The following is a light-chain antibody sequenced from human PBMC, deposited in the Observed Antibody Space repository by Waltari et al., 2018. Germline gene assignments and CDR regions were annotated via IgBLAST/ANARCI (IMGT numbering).Light chain of an antibody. J-gene: IGLJ2*01. Sequence: QSALTQPASVSGSPGQSITISCTGTSSDGGGYNYVSWYQQHPGEAPKLMIYDVSKRPSGVSNRFSGSKSGNTASLTISGLQAEDEADYYCSSYTSSSDVVFGGGTKLTVL. CDR3: SSYTSSSDVV. CDR1: SSDGGGYNY. V-gene: IGLV2-14*01. CDR2: DVS.